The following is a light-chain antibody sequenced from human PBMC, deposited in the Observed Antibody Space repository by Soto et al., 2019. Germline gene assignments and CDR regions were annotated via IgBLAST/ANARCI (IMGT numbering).Light chain of an antibody. J-gene: IGKJ5*01. CDR2: GAS. CDR3: QHFGVTTFT. V-gene: IGKV3-20*01. CDR1: QSVSSSY. Sequence: EIVLTQSPGTLSLSPGEGATLSCRASQSVSSSYIAWYQQRPGQTPSLLIYGASTRATGIPDRFSGSGSGTHFTLTISRLEPGDFAVYYCQHFGVTTFTFGHGARLENK.